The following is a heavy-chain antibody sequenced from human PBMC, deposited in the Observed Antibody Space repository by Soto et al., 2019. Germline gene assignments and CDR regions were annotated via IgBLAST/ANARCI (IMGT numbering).Heavy chain of an antibody. J-gene: IGHJ6*02. Sequence: ASVQVSCKASGYTFTSYDINWVRQATGQGLEWMGWMNPNSGNTGYAQKFQGRVTMTRNTSISTAYMELSSLRSEDTAVYYCARGYCSGGSCYSSRNYGMDVWGQGTTVTVSS. CDR2: MNPNSGNT. CDR1: GYTFTSYD. D-gene: IGHD2-15*01. V-gene: IGHV1-8*01. CDR3: ARGYCSGGSCYSSRNYGMDV.